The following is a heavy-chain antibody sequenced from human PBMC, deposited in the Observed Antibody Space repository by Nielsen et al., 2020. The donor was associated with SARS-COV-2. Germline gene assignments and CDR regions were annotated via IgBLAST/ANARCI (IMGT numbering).Heavy chain of an antibody. V-gene: IGHV3-48*01. CDR3: ARTPLEYAVPAAIEGPYYYYYYGMDV. D-gene: IGHD2-2*02. CDR2: ISSSSSTI. Sequence: GESLKISCAASGFTFSSYSMNWVRQAPGKGLEWVSYISSSSSTIYYADSVKGRFTISRDNAKNSLYLQMNSLRAEDTAVYYCARTPLEYAVPAAIEGPYYYYYYGMDVWGQGTTVTVSS. CDR1: GFTFSSYS. J-gene: IGHJ6*02.